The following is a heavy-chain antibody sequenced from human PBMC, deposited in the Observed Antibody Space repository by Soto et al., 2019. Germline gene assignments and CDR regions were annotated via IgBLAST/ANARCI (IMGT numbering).Heavy chain of an antibody. Sequence: GGSLRLSCAASGFTFSSYGMHWVRQAPGKGLEWVAVISYDGSNKYYADSVKGRFTISRDNSKNTLYLQMNSLRAEDTAVYYCARPQSYSSGWSLFDYWGQGTLVTVSS. D-gene: IGHD6-19*01. J-gene: IGHJ4*02. CDR3: ARPQSYSSGWSLFDY. CDR2: ISYDGSNK. CDR1: GFTFSSYG. V-gene: IGHV3-30*03.